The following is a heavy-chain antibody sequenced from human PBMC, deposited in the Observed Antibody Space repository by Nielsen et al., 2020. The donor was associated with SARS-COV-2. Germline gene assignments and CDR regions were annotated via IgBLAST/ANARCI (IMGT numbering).Heavy chain of an antibody. V-gene: IGHV3-20*04. D-gene: IGHD3-22*01. Sequence: GGSLRLSCAASGFIFDDYGMTWVRQAPGKGLEWVSGISWNGGRTAYADSVKGRFTISRDNAKNSLYLQMNSLRAGDTAVYYCARARITLTDDAFDIWGQGTMVTVSS. CDR2: ISWNGGRT. CDR3: ARARITLTDDAFDI. CDR1: GFIFDDYG. J-gene: IGHJ3*02.